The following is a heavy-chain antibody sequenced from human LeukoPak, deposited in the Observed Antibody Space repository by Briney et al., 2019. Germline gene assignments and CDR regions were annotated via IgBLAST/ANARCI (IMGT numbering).Heavy chain of an antibody. J-gene: IGHJ4*02. CDR1: GGSISSGGYS. D-gene: IGHD3-22*01. V-gene: IGHV4-30-2*01. CDR3: ARVYYDGSGYNFDY. Sequence: SQTLSLTCAVSGGSISSGGYSWSWIRQPPGKGLEWIGYIYHSGSTYYNPSLKSRVTISVDRSKNQFSLRLSSVTAADTAVYYCARVYYDGSGYNFDYWGQGTLVTVSS. CDR2: IYHSGST.